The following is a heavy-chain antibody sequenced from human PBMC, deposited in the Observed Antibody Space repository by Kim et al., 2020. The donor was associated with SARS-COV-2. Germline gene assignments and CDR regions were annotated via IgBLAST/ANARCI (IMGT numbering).Heavy chain of an antibody. CDR1: GFTFSTYG. V-gene: IGHV3-23*01. Sequence: GGSLRLSCAASGFTFSTYGMSWVRQAPGKGLEWVSAITVNGAVTYYADSVKGRFAISRDNSKSTLYLQMNSLRAEDTAIYYCAKRGVDAVMGRLCDYWGQGTLVTVSS. CDR2: ITVNGAVT. CDR3: AKRGVDAVMGRLCDY. D-gene: IGHD5-18*01. J-gene: IGHJ4*02.